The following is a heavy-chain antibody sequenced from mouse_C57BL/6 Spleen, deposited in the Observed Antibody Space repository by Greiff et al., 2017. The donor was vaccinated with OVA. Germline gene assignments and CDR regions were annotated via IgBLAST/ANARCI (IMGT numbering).Heavy chain of an antibody. CDR3: TRLRAY. CDR2: IDPETGGT. CDR1: GYTFTDYE. V-gene: IGHV1-15*01. D-gene: IGHD2-12*01. Sequence: VQLQQSGAELVRPGASVTLSCKASGYTFTDYEMHWVKQTPVHGLEWIGAIDPETGGTAYNQKFKGTAILTADKSSSTAYMELRSLTSEDSAVYYCTRLRAYWGQGTLVTVSA. J-gene: IGHJ3*01.